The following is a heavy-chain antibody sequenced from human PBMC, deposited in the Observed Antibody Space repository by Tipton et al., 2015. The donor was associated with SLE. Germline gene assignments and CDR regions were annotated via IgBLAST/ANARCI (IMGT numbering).Heavy chain of an antibody. CDR2: ISSDGSNK. V-gene: IGHV3-30*19. J-gene: IGHJ4*02. Sequence: QLVQSGGGVVQPGTSLRLSCAASGFTFSHYGMYWVRQAPGKGLEWVAVISSDGSNKYYADSVKGRFTISRDNSKNTLYLQMNSLRAEDTAVYYCAKDSGACSGGSCYSDYWGQGTLVTVSS. CDR3: AKDSGACSGGSCYSDY. CDR1: GFTFSHYG. D-gene: IGHD2-15*01.